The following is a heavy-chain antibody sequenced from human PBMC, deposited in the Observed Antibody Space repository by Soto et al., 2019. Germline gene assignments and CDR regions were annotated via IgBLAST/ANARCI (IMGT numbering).Heavy chain of an antibody. CDR3: ARALYRGYYYYGMDV. D-gene: IGHD3-16*01. J-gene: IGHJ6*02. Sequence: SETLSLTCTVSGGSISSGGYYWSWIRQHPGKGLEWIGYIYYSGSTYYNPSLKSRVTISVDTSKNQFSLKLSSVTAADTAVYYCARALYRGYYYYGMDVWGQGTTVTVS. CDR2: IYYSGST. V-gene: IGHV4-31*03. CDR1: GGSISSGGYY.